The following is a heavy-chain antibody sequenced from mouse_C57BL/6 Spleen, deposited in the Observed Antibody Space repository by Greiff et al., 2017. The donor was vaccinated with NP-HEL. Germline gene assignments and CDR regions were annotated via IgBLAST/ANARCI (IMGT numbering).Heavy chain of an antibody. CDR1: GYTFTSYT. Sequence: QVQLQQSGAELARPGASVKMSCKASGYTFTSYTMHWVKQRPGQGLEWIGYINPSSGYTKYNQKFKDKATLTADKSSSTAYMQLSSMTSEDSAVYYIAKVYYGSSYYAMDYWGQGTSVTVSS. D-gene: IGHD1-1*01. J-gene: IGHJ4*01. CDR3: AKVYYGSSYYAMDY. CDR2: INPSSGYT. V-gene: IGHV1-4*01.